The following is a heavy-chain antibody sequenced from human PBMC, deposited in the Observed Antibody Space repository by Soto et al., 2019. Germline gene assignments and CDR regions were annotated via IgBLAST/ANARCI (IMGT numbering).Heavy chain of an antibody. CDR3: ARGGGWVGEASFDS. D-gene: IGHD3-10*01. Sequence: QVQLEQSGAEVKKPGASVKVSCKTSGYTFTSYTLHWVRQAPGQGLEWMGWINAGNGREKYSQRFQDRVSLSTDKSAPTAYMELRGLRSEDTAMYFCARGGGWVGEASFDSWGQGTLVTVSS. J-gene: IGHJ4*02. CDR1: GYTFTSYT. V-gene: IGHV1-3*01. CDR2: INAGNGRE.